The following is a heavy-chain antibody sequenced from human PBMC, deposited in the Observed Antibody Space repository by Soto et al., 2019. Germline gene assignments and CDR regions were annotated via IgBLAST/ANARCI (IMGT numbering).Heavy chain of an antibody. V-gene: IGHV2-70*04. CDR1: GFSLSTSGMR. J-gene: IGHJ3*02. D-gene: IGHD2-21*02. Sequence: SGPTLVNPTQTLTLTCTFSGFSLSTSGMRVSWIRQPPGKALEWLARIDWDDDKFYSTSLKTRITISKDTSKNQVVLTMTNMDPVDTATYYCARGYCGGDCYDDAFDIWGQGTMVTVSS. CDR3: ARGYCGGDCYDDAFDI. CDR2: IDWDDDK.